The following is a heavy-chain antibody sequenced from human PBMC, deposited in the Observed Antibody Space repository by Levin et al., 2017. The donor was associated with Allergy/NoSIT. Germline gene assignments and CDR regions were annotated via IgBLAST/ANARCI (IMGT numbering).Heavy chain of an antibody. CDR3: ARALEVGAISPPPDY. J-gene: IGHJ4*02. CDR1: GYTFTSYD. CDR2: MNPNSGNT. D-gene: IGHD1-26*01. V-gene: IGHV1-8*01. Sequence: GESLKISCKASGYTFTSYDINWVRQATGQGLEWMGWMNPNSGNTGYAQKFQGRVTMTRNTSISTAYMELSSLRSEDTAVYYCARALEVGAISPPPDYWGQGTLVTVSS.